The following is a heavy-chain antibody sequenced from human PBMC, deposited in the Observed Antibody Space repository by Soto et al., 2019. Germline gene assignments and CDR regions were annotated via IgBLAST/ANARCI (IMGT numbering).Heavy chain of an antibody. Sequence: PXGALTPSCAAAGFTFSSHSMSWVRPAPGKGLEWVSSISSSSSYIYYADSVKGRFTISRDNAKNSLYLKMNSLRAEDTAVYYCARDRAWTLRGYYFDYWGQGTLVTVSS. CDR1: GFTFSSHS. V-gene: IGHV3-21*01. CDR3: ARDRAWTLRGYYFDY. J-gene: IGHJ4*02. CDR2: ISSSSSYI. D-gene: IGHD3-10*01.